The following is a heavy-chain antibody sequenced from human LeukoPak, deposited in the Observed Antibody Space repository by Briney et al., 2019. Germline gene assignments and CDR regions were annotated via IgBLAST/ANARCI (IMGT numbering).Heavy chain of an antibody. CDR2: IYYSGST. D-gene: IGHD4-17*01. CDR3: ARHSRDDYGDYVGTLDY. J-gene: IGHJ4*02. V-gene: IGHV4-39*01. CDR1: GGSISSSSYY. Sequence: SETLSLTCTVSGGSISSSSYYWGWIRQPPGKGLEWTGSIYYSGSTYYNPSLKTRVTISVDTSKNQFSLKLRSVTAADTAVYYCARHSRDDYGDYVGTLDYWGQGTLVTVSS.